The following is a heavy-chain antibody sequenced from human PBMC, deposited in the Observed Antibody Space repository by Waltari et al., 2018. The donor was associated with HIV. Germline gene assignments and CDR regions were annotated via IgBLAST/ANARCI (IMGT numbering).Heavy chain of an antibody. J-gene: IGHJ6*02. CDR1: AYSFPSSG. CDR3: ARAFSGRGQRSGYCGMDV. CDR2: ISTYNGNT. V-gene: IGHV1-18*01. Sequence: QVQLVQSTAEVKNPGGSVQVSGKDSAYSFPSSGMTWLLETPGHGLEWMGWISTYNGNTKYAQKLQGRVTMTTDTSTSTAYMELRSLRSDDTAMYYCARAFSGRGQRSGYCGMDVWGQGTTVTVSS. D-gene: IGHD3-10*01.